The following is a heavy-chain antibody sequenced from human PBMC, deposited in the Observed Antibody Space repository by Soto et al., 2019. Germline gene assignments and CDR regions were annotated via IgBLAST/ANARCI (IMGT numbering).Heavy chain of an antibody. D-gene: IGHD6-19*01. J-gene: IGHJ6*02. Sequence: GGSMILSCAASGFTFSSYARHWVRKAPGKGLEWVAVISYDGSNKYYADSVKGRFTISRDNSKNTLYLQMSSLRAEDTAVYYCLNAAMGIAVAGTADYYYGMDVWGQGTTVTVSS. CDR3: LNAAMGIAVAGTADYYYGMDV. V-gene: IGHV3-30-3*01. CDR1: GFTFSSYA. CDR2: ISYDGSNK.